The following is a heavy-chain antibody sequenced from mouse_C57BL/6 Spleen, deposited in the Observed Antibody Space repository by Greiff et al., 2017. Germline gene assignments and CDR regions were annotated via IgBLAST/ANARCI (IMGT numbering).Heavy chain of an antibody. CDR3: ARSNYGSSGFDY. J-gene: IGHJ2*01. CDR2: INPSTGGT. D-gene: IGHD1-1*01. CDR1: GYSFTGYY. Sequence: EVQLQQSGPELVKPGASVKISCKASGYSFTGYYMNWVKQSPEKSLEWIGEINPSTGGTTYNQKFKAKATLTVDKSSSTAYMQLKSLTSEDSAVYYCARSNYGSSGFDYWGQGTTLTVSS. V-gene: IGHV1-42*01.